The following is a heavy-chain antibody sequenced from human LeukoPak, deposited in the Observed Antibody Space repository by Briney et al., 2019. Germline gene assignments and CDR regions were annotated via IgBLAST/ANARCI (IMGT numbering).Heavy chain of an antibody. CDR2: ISSSSSYI. CDR1: GFTFSSYS. V-gene: IGHV3-21*01. CDR3: ARDGYYDILTAYYRGVDY. D-gene: IGHD3-9*01. Sequence: PGGSLRLSCAASGFTFSSYSMNWVRQAPGKGLKWVSSISSSSSYIYYADSVKGRFTISRDNAKNSLYLQMNSLRAEDTAVYYCARDGYYDILTAYYRGVDYWGQGTLVTVSS. J-gene: IGHJ4*02.